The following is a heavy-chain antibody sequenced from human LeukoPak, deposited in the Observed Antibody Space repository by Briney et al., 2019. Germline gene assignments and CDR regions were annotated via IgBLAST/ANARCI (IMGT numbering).Heavy chain of an antibody. Sequence: PGAPVKVSCKASGYTFINYDINWVRQATGQGLEWMGWMNPNSGNTGYAQKFQGRVTMTRNTSITTAYMELSNLRSEDTAVYYCARLRPFDYWGQGTLVTVSS. CDR3: ARLRPFDY. CDR1: GYTFINYD. V-gene: IGHV1-8*01. D-gene: IGHD4-17*01. J-gene: IGHJ4*02. CDR2: MNPNSGNT.